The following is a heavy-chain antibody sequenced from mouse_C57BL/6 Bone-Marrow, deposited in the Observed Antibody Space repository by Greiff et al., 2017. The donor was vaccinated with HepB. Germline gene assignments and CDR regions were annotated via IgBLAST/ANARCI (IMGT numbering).Heavy chain of an antibody. J-gene: IGHJ1*03. Sequence: VQLQQSGAELVRPGASVTLSCKASGYTFTDYEMHWVKQTPVHGLEWIGAIDPETGGTAYNQKFKGKAILTADKSSSTAYMELRSLTSEDSAVYYCTRRGRGYFDVWGTGTTVTVSS. CDR3: TRRGRGYFDV. CDR2: IDPETGGT. CDR1: GYTFTDYE. V-gene: IGHV1-15*01.